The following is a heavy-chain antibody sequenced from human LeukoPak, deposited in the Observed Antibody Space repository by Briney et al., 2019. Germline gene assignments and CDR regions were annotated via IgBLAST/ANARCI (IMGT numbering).Heavy chain of an antibody. J-gene: IGHJ4*02. CDR3: ARGSRGYSGYAE. D-gene: IGHD5-12*01. V-gene: IGHV4-34*01. CDR2: INHSGST. CDR1: GGSLSGYY. Sequence: SETLSLTCAVYGGSLSGYYWSWIRQPPGKGLEWIGEINHSGSTNYNPSLKSRVTISVDTSKNQFSLKLSSVTAADTAVYYCARGSRGYSGYAEWGQGTLVTVSS.